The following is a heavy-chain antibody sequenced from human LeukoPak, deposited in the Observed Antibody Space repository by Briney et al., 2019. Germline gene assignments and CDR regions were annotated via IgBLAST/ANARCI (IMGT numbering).Heavy chain of an antibody. V-gene: IGHV4-38-2*02. CDR3: ARDQSYDTSFDP. D-gene: IGHD3-9*01. CDR1: GYSISSGYY. Sequence: PSETLSLTCTVSGYSISSGYYWGWIRQPPGKGLEWIGSIYHSGSTYYNPSLKSRVTISVDTSKNQFSLKLSSVTAADTAVYYCARDQSYDTSFDPWGQGTLVTVSS. J-gene: IGHJ5*02. CDR2: IYHSGST.